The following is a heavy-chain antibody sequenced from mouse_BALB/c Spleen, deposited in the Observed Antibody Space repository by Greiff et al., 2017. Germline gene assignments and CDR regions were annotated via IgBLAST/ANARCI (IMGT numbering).Heavy chain of an antibody. CDR1: GFSLTSYG. CDR3: ASPYDGYYDYAMDY. D-gene: IGHD2-3*01. CDR2: IWAGGST. Sequence: VQVVESGPGLVAPSQSLSITCTVSGFSLTSYGVHWVRQPPGKGLEWLGVIWAGGSTNYNSALMSRLSISKDNSKSQVFLKMNSLQTDDTAMYYCASPYDGYYDYAMDYWGQGTSVTVSS. V-gene: IGHV2-9*02. J-gene: IGHJ4*01.